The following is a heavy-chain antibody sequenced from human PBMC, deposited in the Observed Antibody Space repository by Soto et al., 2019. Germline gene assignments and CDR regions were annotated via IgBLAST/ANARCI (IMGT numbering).Heavy chain of an antibody. Sequence: PGGSLRLSCAASGFTFSSYAMSWVRQAPGKGLEWVSGISWNSGSICYADSVKGRFTISRDNAKNSLYLQMNSLRAEDTALYYCAKVTMVRGVHGWFDPWGQGTLVTVSS. D-gene: IGHD3-10*01. J-gene: IGHJ5*02. CDR1: GFTFSSYA. CDR2: ISWNSGSI. V-gene: IGHV3-9*01. CDR3: AKVTMVRGVHGWFDP.